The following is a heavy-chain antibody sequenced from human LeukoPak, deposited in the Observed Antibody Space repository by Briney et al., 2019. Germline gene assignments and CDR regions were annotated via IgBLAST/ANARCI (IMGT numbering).Heavy chain of an antibody. CDR2: ISSSSSYI. Sequence: PGGSLRLSCAASGFTFSSYSMSWVRQAPGKGLEWVSSISSSSSYIYYADSVKGRFTISRDNAKNSLYLQMNSLRAEDTAVYYCARLPSYGSGRDYWGQGTLVTVSS. V-gene: IGHV3-21*01. CDR1: GFTFSSYS. CDR3: ARLPSYGSGRDY. D-gene: IGHD5-18*01. J-gene: IGHJ4*02.